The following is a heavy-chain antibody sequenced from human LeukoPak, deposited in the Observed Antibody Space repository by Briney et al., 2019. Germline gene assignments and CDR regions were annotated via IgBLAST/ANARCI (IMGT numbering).Heavy chain of an antibody. CDR1: GYTFTSYG. Sequence: ASVKVSCKASGYTFTSYGISWVRQAPGQGLEWMGWISTYNGDTDYAQKLQGRVTMTADTSTSTAYMEMRSLRSDDTAVYYCARDPGQYYDILTGYHTPYYFDYWGQGTLVTVSS. CDR2: ISTYNGDT. CDR3: ARDPGQYYDILTGYHTPYYFDY. D-gene: IGHD3-9*01. J-gene: IGHJ4*02. V-gene: IGHV1-18*01.